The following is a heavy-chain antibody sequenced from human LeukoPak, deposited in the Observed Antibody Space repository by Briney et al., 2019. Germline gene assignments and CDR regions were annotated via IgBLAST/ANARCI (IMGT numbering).Heavy chain of an antibody. CDR3: ARSGRYCSSTSCYTEYYYMDV. V-gene: IGHV3-21*01. CDR2: ISSGSSYI. J-gene: IGHJ6*03. Sequence: AGGSLRLSCAASGFTFSSYSMNWVRQAPGKGLEWVSSISSGSSYIYYADSVKGRFTISRDNAKNSLYLQMNSLRAEDTAVYYCARSGRYCSSTSCYTEYYYMDVWGKGTTVSVSS. CDR1: GFTFSSYS. D-gene: IGHD2-2*02.